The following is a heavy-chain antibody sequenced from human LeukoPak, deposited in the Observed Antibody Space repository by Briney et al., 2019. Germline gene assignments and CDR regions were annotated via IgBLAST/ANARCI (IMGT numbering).Heavy chain of an antibody. Sequence: SETLSLTCTVSGGSISSYYWSWIRQPPGKGLEWIGYIYYSGSTNYNPSLKSRVIISVDTSKNHFSLKLSSVTAADTAVYYCARDPIYGDLDAFDIWGQGTMVTVSS. V-gene: IGHV4-59*01. J-gene: IGHJ3*02. CDR3: ARDPIYGDLDAFDI. CDR2: IYYSGST. D-gene: IGHD4-17*01. CDR1: GGSISSYY.